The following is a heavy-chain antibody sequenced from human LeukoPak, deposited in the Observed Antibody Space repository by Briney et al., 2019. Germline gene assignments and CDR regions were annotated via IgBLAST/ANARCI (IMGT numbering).Heavy chain of an antibody. J-gene: IGHJ4*02. V-gene: IGHV1-2*02. CDR2: INPNSGGT. CDR3: ASILRYFDWSFDY. D-gene: IGHD3-9*01. Sequence: ASVKVSCKASGYTFTSYYMHWVRQAPGQGLEWMGWINPNSGGTNYAQKFQGRVTMTRDTSISTAYMELSRLRSDDTAVYYCASILRYFDWSFDYWGQGTLVTVSS. CDR1: GYTFTSYY.